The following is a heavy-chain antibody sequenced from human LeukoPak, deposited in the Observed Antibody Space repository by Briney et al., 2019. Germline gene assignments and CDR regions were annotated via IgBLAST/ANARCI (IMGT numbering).Heavy chain of an antibody. J-gene: IGHJ5*02. V-gene: IGHV1-8*02. D-gene: IGHD6-19*01. CDR1: GYTFTSYG. CDR3: AREAVAEFGSGGFDP. Sequence: GASVKVSCKASGYTFTSYGISWVRQAPGQGLEWMGWMNPNSGNTGYAQKFQGRVTMTRNTSISTAYMELSSLRSEDTAVYYCAREAVAEFGSGGFDPWGQGTLVTDSS. CDR2: MNPNSGNT.